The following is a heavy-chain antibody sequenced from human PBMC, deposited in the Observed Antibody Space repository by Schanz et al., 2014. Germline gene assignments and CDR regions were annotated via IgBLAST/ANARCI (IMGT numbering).Heavy chain of an antibody. CDR2: IKSDGSST. CDR1: GFTFSSHW. J-gene: IGHJ4*02. Sequence: EVQLVQSGGGLVQPGGSLRLSCAASGFTFSSHWMHWVRQVPGKGLVWVSRIKSDGSSTSYADSVKGRFTISRDNAKNTVYIQMNSLRAEDTAVYYCARGGPAYYFDDWGQGTLVTVSS. V-gene: IGHV3-74*01. CDR3: ARGGPAYYFDD.